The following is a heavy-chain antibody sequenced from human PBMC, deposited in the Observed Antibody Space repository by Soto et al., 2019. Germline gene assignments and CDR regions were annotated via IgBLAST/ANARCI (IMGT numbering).Heavy chain of an antibody. CDR3: ARETVENGSFDF. V-gene: IGHV3-11*06. J-gene: IGHJ4*02. CDR2: ISSGSRYI. Sequence: GGPRSLSCAASGFSFVDSYMSWIRQAPGKGREWVSHISSGSRYINYADSVEGRFTIPRDNAKNSLYLQMNSLKAEDTAVSFCARETVENGSFDFWGLGILVTVSS. D-gene: IGHD4-17*01. CDR1: GFSFVDSY.